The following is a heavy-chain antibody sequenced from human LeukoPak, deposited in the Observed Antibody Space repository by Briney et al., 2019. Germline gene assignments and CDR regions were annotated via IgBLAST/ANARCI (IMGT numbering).Heavy chain of an antibody. D-gene: IGHD3-10*01. CDR1: GYTFTSYY. Sequence: ASVKVSCKASGYTFTSYYMHWVRQAPGQGLEWMGIINPSGGSTSYAQKFQGRVTMTRDMSTSTVYMELSSLRSEDTAAYYCARDNRLLWFGELLGYNWFDPWGQGTLVTVSS. CDR3: ARDNRLLWFGELLGYNWFDP. CDR2: INPSGGST. J-gene: IGHJ5*02. V-gene: IGHV1-46*01.